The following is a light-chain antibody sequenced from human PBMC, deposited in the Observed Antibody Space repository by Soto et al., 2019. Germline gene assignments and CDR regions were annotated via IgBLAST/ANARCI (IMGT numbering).Light chain of an antibody. Sequence: EIVLTQSPGTLSLSPGERATLSCRASQSVANNYLAWYQQKPGQAPRFLMYDASSRATGIPDRFSGSGSGTDITLTISRLEPEDFAVYYCEQYGRTPLTFGGGTKVEIK. CDR2: DAS. CDR3: EQYGRTPLT. J-gene: IGKJ4*01. CDR1: QSVANNY. V-gene: IGKV3-20*01.